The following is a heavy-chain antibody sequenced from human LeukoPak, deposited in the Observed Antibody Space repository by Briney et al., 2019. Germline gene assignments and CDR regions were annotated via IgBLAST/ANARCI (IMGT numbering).Heavy chain of an antibody. Sequence: GGSLRLSCAGSGFSFSSYGMHWVRQAPGKGLEWMAFIRSDGSNKYYADSVKGRFTISRDNSKNTLYLQMNSLRAEDTAVYYCARDPMYYYDSSGPLGYYFDYWGQGTLVTVSS. CDR1: GFSFSSYG. J-gene: IGHJ4*02. V-gene: IGHV3-30*02. CDR3: ARDPMYYYDSSGPLGYYFDY. CDR2: IRSDGSNK. D-gene: IGHD3-22*01.